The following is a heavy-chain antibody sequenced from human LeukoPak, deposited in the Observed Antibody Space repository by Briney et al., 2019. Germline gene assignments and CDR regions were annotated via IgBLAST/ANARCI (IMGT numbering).Heavy chain of an antibody. CDR2: ISSGSSYI. CDR3: ARDLFYFGDYGGNSGLSYAFDI. D-gene: IGHD4-23*01. J-gene: IGHJ3*02. CDR1: GFTFSSYS. Sequence: GGSLRLSCAASGFTFSSYSMNWVRQAPGKGLEWVSSISSGSSYIYYADSVKGRFTISRDNAKNSLYLQMNSLRAEDTAVYYCARDLFYFGDYGGNSGLSYAFDIWGQGTMVTVSS. V-gene: IGHV3-21*01.